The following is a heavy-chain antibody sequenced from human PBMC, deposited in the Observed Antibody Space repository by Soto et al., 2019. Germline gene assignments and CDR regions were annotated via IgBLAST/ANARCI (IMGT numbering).Heavy chain of an antibody. D-gene: IGHD3-10*01. Sequence: EVQLVESGGGLIQPGGSLRLSCAVSGFTVSNNYMSWVRQAPGKGLEGVSVIYSGGYTAYGDSVKGRFTISRDNSKNSTSPQTNGRRAEARAVYYGATTPGGGGYWGQGTLVTVSS. CDR2: IYSGGYT. CDR3: ATTPGGGGY. CDR1: GFTVSNNY. V-gene: IGHV3-53*01. J-gene: IGHJ4*02.